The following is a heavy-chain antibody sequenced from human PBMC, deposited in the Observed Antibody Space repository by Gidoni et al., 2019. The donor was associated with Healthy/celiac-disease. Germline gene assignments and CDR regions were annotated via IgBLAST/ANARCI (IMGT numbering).Heavy chain of an antibody. CDR2: ISYDGSNK. Sequence: QVQLVESGGGVVQPGRSLRLSCAASGFTFSSYGMHWVRQAPGKGLEWVAVISYDGSNKYYADSVKGRFTISRDNSKNTLYLQMNSLRAEDTAVYYCAKGGSSSWYPNWFDPWGQGTLVTVSS. CDR1: GFTFSSYG. V-gene: IGHV3-30*18. CDR3: AKGGSSSWYPNWFDP. J-gene: IGHJ5*02. D-gene: IGHD6-13*01.